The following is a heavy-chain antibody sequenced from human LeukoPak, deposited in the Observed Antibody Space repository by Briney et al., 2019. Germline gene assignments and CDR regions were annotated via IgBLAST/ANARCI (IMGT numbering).Heavy chain of an antibody. D-gene: IGHD2-2*01. CDR1: GGSFSGYY. CDR2: INHSGST. J-gene: IGHJ6*04. CDR3: ARGSIVVVPAAEGGMDV. Sequence: SETLSLTCAVYGGSFSGYYWSWIRQPPGEGLEWIGEINHSGSTNYNPSLKSRVTISVDTSKNQFSLKLSSVTAADTAVYYCARGSIVVVPAAEGGMDVWGKGTTVTVSS. V-gene: IGHV4-34*01.